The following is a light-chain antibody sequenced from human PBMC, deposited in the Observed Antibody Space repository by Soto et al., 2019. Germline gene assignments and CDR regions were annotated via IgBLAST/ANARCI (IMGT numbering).Light chain of an antibody. CDR2: YDD. V-gene: IGLV1-36*01. J-gene: IGLJ2*01. CDR3: AAWDDSLNGPV. Sequence: QSVLTQPPSVSEAPRQRVTISCSGSTSNIGNNAVYWYQQLPGKAPKLLIYYDDLLPSGVSGRFSGSKSGTSASLAISGLQSGDEADYYCAAWDDSLNGPVFGGGTKLTVL. CDR1: TSNIGNNA.